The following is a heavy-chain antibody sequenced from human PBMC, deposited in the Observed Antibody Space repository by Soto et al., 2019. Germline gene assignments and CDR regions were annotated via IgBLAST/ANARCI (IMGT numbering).Heavy chain of an antibody. CDR1: GGSISSGGYY. CDR3: ARKGLSGYYPD. V-gene: IGHV4-31*03. D-gene: IGHD3-22*01. J-gene: IGHJ4*02. Sequence: QVQLQESGPGLVKPSQTLSLTCTVSGGSISSGGYYWSWIRQHPGKGLEWIGYIYYSGSTYYNPSLKSRVTISVDTSKKQFSLKLSSVTAADTAVYSCARKGLSGYYPDWGQGTLVTVSS. CDR2: IYYSGST.